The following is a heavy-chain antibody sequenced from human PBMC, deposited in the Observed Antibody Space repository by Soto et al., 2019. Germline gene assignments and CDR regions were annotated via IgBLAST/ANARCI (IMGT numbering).Heavy chain of an antibody. J-gene: IGHJ4*02. V-gene: IGHV3-11*01. D-gene: IGHD3-22*01. CDR2: ISSSGSII. Sequence: GGSLRLSCAASGFTFSDNYMSWIRQAPGKGLEWVSNISSSGSIIYYADSVKGRFTISRDNAKNSLYLQMNSLSAEDTAVYYCARDLGYYESDGYFDYWGQGALVTVSS. CDR3: ARDLGYYESDGYFDY. CDR1: GFTFSDNY.